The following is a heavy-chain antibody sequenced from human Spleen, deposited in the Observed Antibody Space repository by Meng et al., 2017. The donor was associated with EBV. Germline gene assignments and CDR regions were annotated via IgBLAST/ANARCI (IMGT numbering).Heavy chain of an antibody. CDR1: DGSISSGSYY. CDR3: ARVSVQWLRFDS. J-gene: IGHJ5*01. V-gene: IGHV4-30-4*01. CDR2: IYHSGTV. Sequence: QGQPQASGPGLVQPYQTLSLTCSVSDGSISSGSYYWSWIRQAPGKGLEWIGYIYHSGTVHYNPSLKSRVSLLLDMSKNQFSVKLTSVTAADTAVYYCARVSVQWLRFDSWGQGTLVTVSS. D-gene: IGHD6-19*01.